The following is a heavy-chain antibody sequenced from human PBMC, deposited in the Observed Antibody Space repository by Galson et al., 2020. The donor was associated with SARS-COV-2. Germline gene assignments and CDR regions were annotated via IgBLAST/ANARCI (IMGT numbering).Heavy chain of an antibody. CDR2: ISPNGVTT. CDR3: AKDRSGSSWPFDY. V-gene: IGHV3-23*01. Sequence: GGSLRLSCAASGFTFSGYTMSWVRRAPGKGLEWVSGISPNGVTTYYADSVKGRFTISRDNSKNTLYLQMNSLRGEDTAVYYCAKDRSGSSWPFDYWGQGTLVTVSS. J-gene: IGHJ4*02. CDR1: GFTFSGYT. D-gene: IGHD6-13*01.